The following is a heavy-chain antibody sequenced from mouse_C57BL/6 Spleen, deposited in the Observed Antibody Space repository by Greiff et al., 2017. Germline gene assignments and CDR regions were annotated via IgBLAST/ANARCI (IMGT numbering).Heavy chain of an antibody. CDR2: ISSGSSTI. J-gene: IGHJ1*03. D-gene: IGHD2-12*01. V-gene: IGHV5-17*01. CDR1: GFTFSDYG. CDR3: ARRTYYTKGGYFDV. Sequence: DVKLVESGGGLVKPGGSLKLSCAASGFTFSDYGMHWVRQAPEKGLEWVAYISSGSSTIYYADTVKGRFTISRDNAKNTLFLQMTSLRSEDTAMYYCARRTYYTKGGYFDVWGTGTTVTVSS.